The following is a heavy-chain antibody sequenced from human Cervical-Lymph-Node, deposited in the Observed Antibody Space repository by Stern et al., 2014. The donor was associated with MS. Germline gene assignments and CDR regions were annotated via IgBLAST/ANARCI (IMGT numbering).Heavy chain of an antibody. CDR1: GYRFTNNW. J-gene: IGHJ4*02. D-gene: IGHD1-1*01. CDR3: ARRGHGYMGIDY. CDR2: IYPGASET. V-gene: IGHV5-51*03. Sequence: VQLVQSGAEVRKPGESLRISCEVSGYRFTNNWIGWVRQVPGKGLEWMGIIYPGASETRYSPSFQGQVTILVDKSNSITYLQWSSLKASDTAIYYCARRGHGYMGIDYWGQGTLVTVSS.